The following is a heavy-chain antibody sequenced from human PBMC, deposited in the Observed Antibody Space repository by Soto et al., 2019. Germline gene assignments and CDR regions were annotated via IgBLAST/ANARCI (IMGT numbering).Heavy chain of an antibody. CDR1: GFSLSNARRG. Sequence: QVTLKESGPVLVKPTETLTLTCTVSGFSLSNARRGVSWIRQPPGKALEWLAHIFSNDAKSYSTSVKRRLTISKDTSKRRVVLTMSNMDRVDTATYYCARMRRGTYFDFWSGQCSFYGLDVWGQGTTVTVSS. V-gene: IGHV2-26*01. J-gene: IGHJ6*02. D-gene: IGHD3-3*01. CDR2: IFSNDAK. CDR3: ARMRRGTYFDFWSGQCSFYGLDV.